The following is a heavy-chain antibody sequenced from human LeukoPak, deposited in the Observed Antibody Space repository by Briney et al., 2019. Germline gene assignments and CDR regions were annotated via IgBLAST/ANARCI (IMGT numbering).Heavy chain of an antibody. CDR2: IKSKTDGGTT. Sequence: PGGSLRLSCAASGFTFSNAWMSWVRQAPGKGLEWVGRIKSKTDGGTTDYAAPVKGRFTISRDDSKNTLYLQMNSLKTEDTAVYYCTTNPGVPELLLFDYWGQGTLVTVSS. J-gene: IGHJ4*02. CDR3: TTNPGVPELLLFDY. V-gene: IGHV3-15*01. CDR1: GFTFSNAW. D-gene: IGHD1-26*01.